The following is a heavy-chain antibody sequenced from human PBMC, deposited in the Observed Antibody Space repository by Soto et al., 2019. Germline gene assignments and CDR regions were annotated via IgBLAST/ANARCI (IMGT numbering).Heavy chain of an antibody. J-gene: IGHJ4*02. CDR1: GYTFTSYA. D-gene: IGHD3-22*01. Sequence: ASVKVSCKASGYTFTSYAMHWVRQAPGQRLEWMGWINAGNGNTKYSQKFQGRVTITRDTSASTAYMELSSLRSEDTAVYYCARGGSSGYYRTPDDYWGQGTLVTVSS. CDR2: INAGNGNT. CDR3: ARGGSSGYYRTPDDY. V-gene: IGHV1-3*01.